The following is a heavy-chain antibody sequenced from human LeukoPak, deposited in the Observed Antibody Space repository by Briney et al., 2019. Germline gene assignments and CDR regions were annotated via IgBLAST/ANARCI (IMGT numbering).Heavy chain of an antibody. D-gene: IGHD3-9*01. Sequence: GRSLRLSCAASGFTSNNYGMHWVRQAPGKGLEWMALIWYDGSNKYYADSVKGRFTISRDNSKNTLYLQMNSLRAEDTAVYYCSREYFDWSRNYYYGMDVWGQGTTVTVSS. J-gene: IGHJ6*02. CDR1: GFTSNNYG. CDR3: SREYFDWSRNYYYGMDV. CDR2: IWYDGSNK. V-gene: IGHV3-33*01.